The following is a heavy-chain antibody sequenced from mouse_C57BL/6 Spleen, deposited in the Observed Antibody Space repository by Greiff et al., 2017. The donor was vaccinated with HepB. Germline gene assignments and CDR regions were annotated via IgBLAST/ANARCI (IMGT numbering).Heavy chain of an antibody. D-gene: IGHD2-1*01. V-gene: IGHV5-12*01. CDR2: ISNGGGST. CDR1: GFTFSDYY. CDR3: ARQGGYGNYGYYFDY. J-gene: IGHJ2*01. Sequence: EVQLVESGGGLVQPGGSLKLSCAASGFTFSDYYMYWVRQTPEKRLEWVAYISNGGGSTYYPDTVKGRFTISRDNAKNTLYLQMSRLKSEDTAMYYCARQGGYGNYGYYFDYWGQGTTLTVSS.